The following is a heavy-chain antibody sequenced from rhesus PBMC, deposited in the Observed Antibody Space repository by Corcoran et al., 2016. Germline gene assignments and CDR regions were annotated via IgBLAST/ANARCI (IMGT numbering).Heavy chain of an antibody. CDR1: GFTFSSSA. CDR3: ASGSGWSLDY. CDR2: IRSKSNNYEA. V-gene: IGHV3-118*01. J-gene: IGHJ4*01. D-gene: IGHD6S26*01. Sequence: EVQLVESGGDLVQPGGSLRLSCAASGFTFSSSAMHWVRQASGKGLEWVGRIRSKSNNYEAGYAASVKSRFTISRDDSKNTAYLQMNSLKTEDTAVYYCASGSGWSLDYWGQGVLVTVSS.